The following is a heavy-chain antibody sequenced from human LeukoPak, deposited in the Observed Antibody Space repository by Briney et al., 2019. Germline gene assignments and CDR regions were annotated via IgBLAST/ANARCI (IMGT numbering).Heavy chain of an antibody. D-gene: IGHD3-16*01. CDR2: ISGYNGNT. J-gene: IGHJ5*02. CDR1: GYTFTRYG. Sequence: GASVKVSCKASGYTFTRYGIYWVRQAPGQGLEWMGWISGYNGNTKYAQKFQGRVSVTTDTSTSTAYMELRSLRSDDTAVYYCARTDVITFGGVIDLWGQGTLVTVSS. CDR3: ARTDVITFGGVIDL. V-gene: IGHV1-18*01.